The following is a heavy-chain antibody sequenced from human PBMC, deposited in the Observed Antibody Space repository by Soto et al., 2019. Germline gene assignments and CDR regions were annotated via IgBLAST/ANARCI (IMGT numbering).Heavy chain of an antibody. D-gene: IGHD4-17*01. CDR1: GGSISSNLYY. J-gene: IGHJ4*02. CDR3: ARSGGNGDYYLLAAYD. V-gene: IGHV4-39*01. Sequence: QLQLQESGPGLVKPSETLSLTCAVSGGSISSNLYYWGWIRQSPGKALEWIASIYYSGSAYYNPYLKSRVTISVDTSKNQFSLRLKSVTAADTAVYYCARSGGNGDYYLLAAYDWGQGTLVTVSS. CDR2: IYYSGSA.